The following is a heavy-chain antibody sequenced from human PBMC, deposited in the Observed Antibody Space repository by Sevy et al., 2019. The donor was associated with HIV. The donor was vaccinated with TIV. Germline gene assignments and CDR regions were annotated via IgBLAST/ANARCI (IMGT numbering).Heavy chain of an antibody. V-gene: IGHV3-30-3*01. J-gene: IGHJ1*01. CDR2: ISYDGSNK. Sequence: GGSLRLSCEASGFSFSSYWMSWVRQAPGKGLEWVATISYDGSNKHYADSVKGRFTLSRDNSKNSLFLQMNSLRAEDTAVYYCALERLSSNVAEYFQNWGQGTLVTVSS. CDR3: ALERLSSNVAEYFQN. CDR1: GFSFSSYW. D-gene: IGHD1-1*01.